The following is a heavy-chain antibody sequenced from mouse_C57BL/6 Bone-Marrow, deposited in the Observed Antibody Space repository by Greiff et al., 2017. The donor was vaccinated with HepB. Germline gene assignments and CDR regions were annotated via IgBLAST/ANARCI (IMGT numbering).Heavy chain of an antibody. Sequence: EVQRVESGEGLVKPGGSLKLSCAASGFTFSSYAMSWVRQTPEKRLEWVAYISSGGDYIYYADTVKGRFTISRDNARNTLYLQMSSLKSEDTAMYYCTRDYYGSSHQAWFAYWGQGTLVTVSA. CDR3: TRDYYGSSHQAWFAY. J-gene: IGHJ3*01. D-gene: IGHD1-1*01. V-gene: IGHV5-9-1*02. CDR2: ISSGGDYI. CDR1: GFTFSSYA.